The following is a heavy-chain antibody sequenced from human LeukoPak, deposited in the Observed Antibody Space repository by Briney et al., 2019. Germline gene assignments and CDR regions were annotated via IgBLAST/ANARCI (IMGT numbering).Heavy chain of an antibody. CDR1: GGSISSYF. D-gene: IGHD3-22*01. CDR3: ARQRADSSGHLDY. Sequence: SETLSLTCTVSGGSISSYFWSWIRQPPGKGLEWVGYIYYSGSTNYNPSLKSRVTISVDTSKNQFSLKLTSVTAADTAVYYCARQRADSSGHLDYWGQGTLVTVSS. CDR2: IYYSGST. V-gene: IGHV4-59*08. J-gene: IGHJ4*02.